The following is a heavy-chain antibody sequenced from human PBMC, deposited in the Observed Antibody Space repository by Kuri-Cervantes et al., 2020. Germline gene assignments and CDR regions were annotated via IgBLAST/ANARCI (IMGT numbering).Heavy chain of an antibody. CDR1: GGSISSSSYY. D-gene: IGHD3-10*01. CDR3: ARQEIMRFGESNYFDY. CDR2: IYYSGST. Sequence: GSLRLSCTVSGGSISSSSYYWGWIRQPPGKGLEWIGSIYYSGSTNYNPSLKSRVTISVDTSKNQFSLKLSSVTAADTAVYYCARQEIMRFGESNYFDYWGRGTLVTVSS. J-gene: IGHJ4*02. V-gene: IGHV4-39*07.